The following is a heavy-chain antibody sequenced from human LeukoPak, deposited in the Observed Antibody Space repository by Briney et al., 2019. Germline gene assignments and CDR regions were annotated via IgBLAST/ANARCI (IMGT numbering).Heavy chain of an antibody. Sequence: GSLRLSCPGSGFTFSRHAMSWVCQPPGKGLEWVSTISGGGQSTYFADSVEGRFTISRDNAKNTLYLQMDSLRVEDTAVYFCGRETITTIDYWGQGTLVTVSS. CDR2: ISGGGQST. CDR1: GFTFSRHA. D-gene: IGHD4-11*01. V-gene: IGHV3-23*01. CDR3: GRETITTIDY. J-gene: IGHJ4*02.